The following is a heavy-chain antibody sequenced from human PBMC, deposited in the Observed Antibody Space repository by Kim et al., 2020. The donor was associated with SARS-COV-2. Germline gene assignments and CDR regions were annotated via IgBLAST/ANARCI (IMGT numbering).Heavy chain of an antibody. CDR2: IIPIFGTA. J-gene: IGHJ4*02. D-gene: IGHD6-13*01. CDR1: GGTFSSYA. CDR3: ARSRKAAASGGYYFDY. Sequence: SVKVSCKASGGTFSSYAISWVRQAPGQGLEWMGGIIPIFGTANYAQKVQGRVTITADKSTSTAYMELSSLRSEDTAVYYCARSRKAAASGGYYFDYWGQKTLVTVS. V-gene: IGHV1-69*06.